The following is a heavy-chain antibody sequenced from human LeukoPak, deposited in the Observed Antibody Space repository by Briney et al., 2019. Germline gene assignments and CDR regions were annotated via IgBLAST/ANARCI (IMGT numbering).Heavy chain of an antibody. V-gene: IGHV4-34*01. D-gene: IGHD1-1*01. Sequence: TSETLSLTCAVYGGSFSGNYWSWTRQPPGKGLEWNGDINHSGTTNYSPSPKSRVTISADKSKNQFSLKLSSVTAAATAVYYCARASHWNQLHYFDYWGQGTLVTVSS. CDR1: GGSFSGNY. CDR3: ARASHWNQLHYFDY. J-gene: IGHJ4*02. CDR2: INHSGTT.